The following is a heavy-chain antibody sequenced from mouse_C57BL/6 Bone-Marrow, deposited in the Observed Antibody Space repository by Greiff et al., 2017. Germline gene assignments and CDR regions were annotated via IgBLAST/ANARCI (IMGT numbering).Heavy chain of an antibody. CDR1: GYTFTSYW. CDR2: IHPNSGST. V-gene: IGHV1-64*01. Sequence: VQLQQPGAELVKPGASVKLSCKASGYTFTSYWMLWVKQRPGQGLEWIGMIHPNSGSTNYNEKFKSKATLTVDKSSSTAYMQLSSLTSEDSAVYYCASLTGTLFAYWGQGTLVTVSA. CDR3: ASLTGTLFAY. J-gene: IGHJ3*01. D-gene: IGHD4-1*01.